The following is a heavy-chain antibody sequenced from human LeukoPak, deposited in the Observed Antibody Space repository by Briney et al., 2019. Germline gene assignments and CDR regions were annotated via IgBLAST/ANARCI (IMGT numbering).Heavy chain of an antibody. CDR3: ARHEGIAVAGTADY. CDR1: GSRFTSYW. Sequence: GASLMISYKGSGSRFTSYWISWVRPMPGKGVGWMGRIDPSDSYTNYSPSFQGHVTISADKSISTAYLQWSSLKASDTAMYYCARHEGIAVAGTADYWGQGTLVTVSS. CDR2: IDPSDSYT. J-gene: IGHJ4*02. D-gene: IGHD6-19*01. V-gene: IGHV5-10-1*01.